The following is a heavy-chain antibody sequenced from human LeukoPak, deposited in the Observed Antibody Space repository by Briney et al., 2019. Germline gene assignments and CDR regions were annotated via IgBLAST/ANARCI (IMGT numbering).Heavy chain of an antibody. CDR1: GFTFSDYS. Sequence: GGSLRLSCATFGFTFSDYSISWARQAPGKGLEWISYISSGSNRIYYSESVKGRFSISRDNAENSVHLQMDSLRGDDTAVYYCARNWGLDFWGQGTLVSVFS. J-gene: IGHJ4*02. V-gene: IGHV3-48*01. D-gene: IGHD3-16*01. CDR2: ISSGSNRI. CDR3: ARNWGLDF.